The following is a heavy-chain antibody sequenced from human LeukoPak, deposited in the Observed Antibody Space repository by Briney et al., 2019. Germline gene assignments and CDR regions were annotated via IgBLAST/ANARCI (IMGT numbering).Heavy chain of an antibody. CDR3: ARGSPYGSGSPI. CDR1: GFTFSSYN. Sequence: GGSLRLSCAASGFTFSSYNMNWVRQAPGKGLEWVSSISSSSSYIYYADSVKGRFTISRDNAKNSLYLQMNSLRAEDTAVYYCARGSPYGSGSPIWGQGTMVTVSS. CDR2: ISSSSSYI. J-gene: IGHJ3*02. V-gene: IGHV3-21*01. D-gene: IGHD3-10*01.